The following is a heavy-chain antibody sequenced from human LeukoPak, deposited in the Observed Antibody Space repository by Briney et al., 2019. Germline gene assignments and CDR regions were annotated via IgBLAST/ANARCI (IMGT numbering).Heavy chain of an antibody. D-gene: IGHD2-15*01. V-gene: IGHV4-34*01. Sequence: PSETLSLTCAVYGGSFSDYYWAWVRQSPGKGLEWIGQVSHTGSTNNNPSLKSRVRISADTSKNQFSPRLSSVTAADTAVYYCARDGGYCGDGGCYTDYWSQGTLVTVSS. CDR3: ARDGGYCGDGGCYTDY. CDR1: GGSFSDYY. CDR2: VSHTGST. J-gene: IGHJ4*02.